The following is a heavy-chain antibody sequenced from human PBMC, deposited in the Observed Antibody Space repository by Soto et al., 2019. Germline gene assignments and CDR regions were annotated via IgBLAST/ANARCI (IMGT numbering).Heavy chain of an antibody. CDR1: GYTFTTYS. D-gene: IGHD3-16*01. V-gene: IGHV1-3*02. J-gene: IGHJ6*02. CDR3: ARDGGSGMDV. CDR2: SNAGNGYT. Sequence: ASVKVSCKASGYTFTTYSMHWVRQAPGHRLEWMGWSNAGNGYTQYSQDFQGRVTITRDTSASTAYMEVSSLRSEDMAVYYCARDGGSGMDVWGQGTTVTVSS.